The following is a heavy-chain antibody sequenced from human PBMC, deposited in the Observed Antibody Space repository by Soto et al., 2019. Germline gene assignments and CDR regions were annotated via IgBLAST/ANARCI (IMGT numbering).Heavy chain of an antibody. CDR2: INPNSGGT. Sequence: GXSVKVSCKASAGTFSSYAISWVRQAPGQGLEWMEWINPNSGGTNYAQKFQGRVTMTRDTSVRTAYMELSRLRSDDTAVYYCARDPLPGVAAAGGYFDYWGQGTPVTASS. CDR3: ARDPLPGVAAAGGYFDY. CDR1: AGTFSSYA. V-gene: IGHV1-2*02. J-gene: IGHJ4*02. D-gene: IGHD6-13*01.